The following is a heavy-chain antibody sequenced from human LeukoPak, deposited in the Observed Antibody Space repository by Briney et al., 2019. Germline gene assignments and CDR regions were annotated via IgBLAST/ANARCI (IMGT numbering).Heavy chain of an antibody. CDR1: GYSFTGYY. V-gene: IGHV1-2*02. J-gene: IGHJ5*01. CDR2: IYPNTGGT. D-gene: IGHD2-2*01. Sequence: ASVKVSCKASGYSFTGYYIQWVRQAPGQGLEWMGWIYPNTGGTNYAQKFRGRVTMTRDTSISTAYMELSGLKSDDTAVYYCARARYCTSTSCNMAWFDSWGQGTLVTVSS. CDR3: ARARYCTSTSCNMAWFDS.